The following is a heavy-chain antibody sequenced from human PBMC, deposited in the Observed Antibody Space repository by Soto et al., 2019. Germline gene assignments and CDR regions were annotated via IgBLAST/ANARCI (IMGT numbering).Heavy chain of an antibody. CDR3: ARDGNWDDGEGENAFDI. V-gene: IGHV1-69*12. Sequence: QVQLVQSGAEVKKPGSSVKVSCKASGGTYSSYAISWVRQAPGQGLEWMGGIIPIFGTANYAQKFQGRVTITADESTSTAYMELRSPRSEDTAVYYCARDGNWDDGEGENAFDIWGQGTMVTVSS. CDR2: IIPIFGTA. D-gene: IGHD1-1*01. J-gene: IGHJ3*02. CDR1: GGTYSSYA.